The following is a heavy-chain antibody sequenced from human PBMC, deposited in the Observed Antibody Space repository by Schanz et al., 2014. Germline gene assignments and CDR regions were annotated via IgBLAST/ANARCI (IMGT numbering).Heavy chain of an antibody. CDR3: ARDGDRCYHNYYMDV. J-gene: IGHJ6*03. CDR2: IDGKSTTV. Sequence: EQLLESGGGLVQPGGSLRLSCAASGFTFSSYAMSWVRQAPGKGLEWLSYIDGKSTTVYYADSVKGRFTVSRDNARNSLYLHMNPLGAEDTAVYYCARDGDRCYHNYYMDVWGKGTTVTVSS. CDR1: GFTFSSYA. V-gene: IGHV3-48*01. D-gene: IGHD4-17*01.